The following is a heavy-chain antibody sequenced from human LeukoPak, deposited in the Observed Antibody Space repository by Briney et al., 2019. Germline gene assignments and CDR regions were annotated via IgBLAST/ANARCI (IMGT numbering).Heavy chain of an antibody. J-gene: IGHJ6*04. D-gene: IGHD1-26*01. V-gene: IGHV3-48*01. CDR2: ISSSSSTI. Sequence: GGSLRLSCAASGFTFSSYSMNWVRQAPGKGLEWVSYISSSSSTIYHADSVKGRFTFSRDNSKNTLYLQMNNLRAEDTAVYYCARDGSSGRGYYYYYGMDVWGEGTTVTVSS. CDR1: GFTFSSYS. CDR3: ARDGSSGRGYYYYYGMDV.